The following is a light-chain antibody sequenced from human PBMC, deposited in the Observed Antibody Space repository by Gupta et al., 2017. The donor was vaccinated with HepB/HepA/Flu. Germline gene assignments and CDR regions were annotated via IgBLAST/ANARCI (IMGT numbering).Light chain of an antibody. CDR2: AAS. V-gene: IGKV1-12*01. CDR1: QDISYF. J-gene: IGKJ5*01. CDR3: HQANSFPIT. Sequence: DIQMTQSPSSVSASVGDRVNITCRASQDISYFLAWYQQKPGKAPKLLIYAASRLQSGVPSRFSASASGTDFTLTISRLQPDDFATYYCHQANSFPITFGQGTRLEIK.